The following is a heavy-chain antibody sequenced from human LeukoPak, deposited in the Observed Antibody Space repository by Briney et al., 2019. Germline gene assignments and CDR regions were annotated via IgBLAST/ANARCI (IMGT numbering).Heavy chain of an antibody. CDR3: ARVGSEDVFDI. D-gene: IGHD6-6*01. CDR1: GGTFSSYA. Sequence: SVKVSCKASGGTFSSYAITWMRQAPGQGLEWMGGIIPIFGTASYAQIFQGRVTITADESTRTAYMELSSLRSEDTAVYYCARVGSEDVFDIWGQGTMVTVSS. J-gene: IGHJ3*02. V-gene: IGHV1-69*13. CDR2: IIPIFGTA.